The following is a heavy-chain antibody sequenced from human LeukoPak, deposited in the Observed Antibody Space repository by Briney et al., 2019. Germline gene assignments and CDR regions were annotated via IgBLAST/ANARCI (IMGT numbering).Heavy chain of an antibody. CDR1: GGSVSSGSYY. CDR3: VRDLVATIDHYYYGMDV. V-gene: IGHV4-61*01. J-gene: IGHJ6*02. Sequence: SETLSLTCIVSGGSVSSGSYYWSWIRQPPGKGLEWIGYFYNSVRTNYNPSLKSRVTISVDTSKNQLSLKLSSVTAADTAVYFCVRDLVATIDHYYYGMDVWGQGTTVTVSS. D-gene: IGHD5-12*01. CDR2: FYNSVRT.